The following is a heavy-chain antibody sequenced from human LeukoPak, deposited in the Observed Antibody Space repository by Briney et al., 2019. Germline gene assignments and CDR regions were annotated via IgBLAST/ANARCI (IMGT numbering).Heavy chain of an antibody. V-gene: IGHV4-59*08. CDR1: GGSMSPYH. D-gene: IGHD6-19*01. J-gene: IGHJ4*02. CDR2: IYYSGST. CDR3: ARAVSGRFDY. Sequence: SETLSLTCTVSGGSMSPYHWGWIRQPPGKGLEWTGYIYYSGSTNYNPSLKSRVTISIDTSKNQFSLKLSSVTAADTAIYYCARAVSGRFDYWGQGTLVTVSS.